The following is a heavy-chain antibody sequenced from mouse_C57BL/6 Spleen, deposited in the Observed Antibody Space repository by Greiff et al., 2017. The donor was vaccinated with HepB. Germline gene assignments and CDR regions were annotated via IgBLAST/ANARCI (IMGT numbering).Heavy chain of an antibody. CDR1: GYSFTDYN. D-gene: IGHD2-4*01. J-gene: IGHJ4*01. CDR3: ARETYYEYDVGYYAMDY. V-gene: IGHV1-39*01. CDR2: INPNYGTT. Sequence: VQLQQSGPELVKPGASVKISCKASGYSFTDYNMNWVKQSNGKSLEWIGVINPNYGTTSYNQKFKGKATLTVDQSSSTAYMQLNSLTSEDSAVYYCARETYYEYDVGYYAMDYWGQGTSVTVSS.